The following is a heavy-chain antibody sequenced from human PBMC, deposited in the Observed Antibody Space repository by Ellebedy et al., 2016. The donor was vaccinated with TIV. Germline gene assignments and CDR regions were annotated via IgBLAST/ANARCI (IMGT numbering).Heavy chain of an antibody. V-gene: IGHV3-64*04. CDR2: ISSNGGST. Sequence: GGSLRLSCAASGFTVSSNYMSWVRQAPGKGLEFVSAISSNGGSTYYADSLKGRFTISRDNSKNTLYLQMNSLTAEDTAVYYCARGTHYYWFGMDVWGQGTTVIVSS. CDR1: GFTVSSNY. J-gene: IGHJ6*02. CDR3: ARGTHYYWFGMDV.